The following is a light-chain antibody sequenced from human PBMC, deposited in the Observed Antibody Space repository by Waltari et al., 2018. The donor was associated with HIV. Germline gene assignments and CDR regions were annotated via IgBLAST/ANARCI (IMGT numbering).Light chain of an antibody. J-gene: IGLJ3*02. CDR2: DVT. V-gene: IGLV2-11*01. CDR3: CSYAGGYTLV. CDR1: SSDVGGYKY. Sequence: QSALTQPRSVSGSPGQSVTISCTGTSSDVGGYKYVSWYQQHPGKAPKLMIYDVTKRPSGVPDRFSVSKSGNTASLTISGLQAEDEADYFCCSYAGGYTLVFGGGTKLTVL.